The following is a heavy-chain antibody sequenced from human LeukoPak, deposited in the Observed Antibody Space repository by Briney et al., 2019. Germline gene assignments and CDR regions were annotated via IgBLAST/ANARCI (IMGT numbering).Heavy chain of an antibody. CDR2: ITGGGGST. V-gene: IGHV3-23*01. CDR1: GFTFSSYA. CDR3: AKQPFIVVVPAAMGLDS. D-gene: IGHD2-2*01. J-gene: IGHJ4*02. Sequence: TGGSLRLSCAASGFTFSSYAMSWVRQAPGKGLEWVSAITGGGGSTYYADSVKGRFTISRDNSKNTLYLQMNSLRAEDTAMYYCAKQPFIVVVPAAMGLDSWGQGTPVTVSS.